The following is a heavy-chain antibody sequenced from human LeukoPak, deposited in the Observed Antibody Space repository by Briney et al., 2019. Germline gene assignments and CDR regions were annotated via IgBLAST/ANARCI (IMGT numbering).Heavy chain of an antibody. CDR3: ARDRLGDIVP. V-gene: IGHV3-48*01. CDR2: ISSSSSTI. D-gene: IGHD2-8*01. Sequence: GSLRLSCAVSGFTFSSYSMNWVRQAPGKGLEWVSYISSSSSTIYYADSVKGRFTISRDNAKNSLYLQMNSLRAEDTAVYYCARDRLGDIVPGGQGTLVTVSS. J-gene: IGHJ4*02. CDR1: GFTFSSYS.